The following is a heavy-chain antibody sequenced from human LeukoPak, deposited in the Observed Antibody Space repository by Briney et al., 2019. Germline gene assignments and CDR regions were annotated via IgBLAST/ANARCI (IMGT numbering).Heavy chain of an antibody. D-gene: IGHD3-22*01. V-gene: IGHV3-20*04. J-gene: IGHJ3*02. CDR1: GFTFDDYG. Sequence: PGGSLRLSCAASGFTFDDYGMSWVRQAPGKGLEWGSGINWNGGSTGYADSVKGRFTISRDNAKNTLYLQMNSLRAEDTAVYYCAKDHYDSSGYYYPTGAFDIWGQGTMVTVSS. CDR2: INWNGGST. CDR3: AKDHYDSSGYYYPTGAFDI.